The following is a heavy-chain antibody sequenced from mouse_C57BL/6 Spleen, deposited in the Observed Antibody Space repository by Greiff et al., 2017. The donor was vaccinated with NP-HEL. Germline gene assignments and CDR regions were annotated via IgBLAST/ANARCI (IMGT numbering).Heavy chain of an antibody. Sequence: DVQLQESGPGLVKPSQSLSLTCCVTGYSITSGYYWNWIRQFPGNKLEWMGYISYDGSNNYNPSLKNRISITRDTSKNQFFLKLNSVTTEDTATYYCARDPLYYYGSSYWYFDVWGTGTTVTVSS. CDR3: ARDPLYYYGSSYWYFDV. CDR2: ISYDGSN. D-gene: IGHD1-1*01. J-gene: IGHJ1*03. CDR1: GYSITSGYY. V-gene: IGHV3-6*01.